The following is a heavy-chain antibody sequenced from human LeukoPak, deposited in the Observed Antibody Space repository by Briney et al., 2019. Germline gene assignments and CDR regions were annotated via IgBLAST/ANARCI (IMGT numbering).Heavy chain of an antibody. CDR1: GFTFSSYA. D-gene: IGHD4-23*01. CDR3: AREGLSNSGDY. V-gene: IGHV3-30*04. J-gene: IGHJ4*02. Sequence: GGSLRLSCAASGFTFSSYAMHWVRQAPGKGLEWVALISYDGSNEYYADSVKGRFTISRDNSKNTLYLQMNSLRAEDTAVYYCAREGLSNSGDYWGQGTLVTVSS. CDR2: ISYDGSNE.